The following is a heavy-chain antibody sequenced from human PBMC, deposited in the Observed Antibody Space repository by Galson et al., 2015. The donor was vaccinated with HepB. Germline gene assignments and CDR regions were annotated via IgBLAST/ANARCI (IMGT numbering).Heavy chain of an antibody. V-gene: IGHV1-18*04. Sequence: SVKVSCKASGYTFTIYSLTWVRQAPGQGLEWLGWISAYNGNTNYAQKFQGRVTMTTDTSTSTAYMELRSLTSDDTAVYYCARGERGWLAYWGQGTLVTVSS. J-gene: IGHJ4*02. CDR2: ISAYNGNT. D-gene: IGHD6-19*01. CDR1: GYTFTIYS. CDR3: ARGERGWLAY.